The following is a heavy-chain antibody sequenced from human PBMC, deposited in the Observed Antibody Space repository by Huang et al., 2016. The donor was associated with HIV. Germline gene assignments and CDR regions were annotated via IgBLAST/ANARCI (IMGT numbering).Heavy chain of an antibody. CDR1: GFSLDTSGVT. V-gene: IGHV2-5*02. CDR2: IYWDDDT. Sequence: QITLKESGPTLVKPTQTLTLTCSFPGFSLDTSGVTVGWVHQPPGDALEGLGLIYWDDDTRFRPSLGGRLRLTKDTSKSQVFLTITNMDPAERATYFCAYQWTCLDRWGHGILVTVTS. CDR3: AYQWTCLDR. J-gene: IGHJ4*01. D-gene: IGHD6-19*01.